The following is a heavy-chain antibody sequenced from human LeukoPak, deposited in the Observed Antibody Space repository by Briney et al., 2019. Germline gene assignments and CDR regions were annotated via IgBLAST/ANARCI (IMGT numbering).Heavy chain of an antibody. V-gene: IGHV3-21*01. D-gene: IGHD3-3*01. Sequence: GGSLRLSCAVSAFTFSSYSMNWVRQAPRKGLEWVSSISSSSSYIYYADSVKGRFTISRDNAKNSLYLQMNSLRAEDTAVYYCASGSVDRDFWNFFDYWGQGTLVTVSS. CDR3: ASGSVDRDFWNFFDY. CDR1: AFTFSSYS. CDR2: ISSSSSYI. J-gene: IGHJ4*02.